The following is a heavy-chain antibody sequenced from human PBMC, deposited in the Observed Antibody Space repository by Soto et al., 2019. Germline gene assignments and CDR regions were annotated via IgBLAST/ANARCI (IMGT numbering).Heavy chain of an antibody. J-gene: IGHJ6*02. V-gene: IGHV5-10-1*01. CDR3: ARLPITGTNYYYYGMDV. CDR1: GYSFTSYW. CDR2: IDPSDSYT. D-gene: IGHD1-20*01. Sequence: PGESLNISCKGSGYSFTSYWISWVRQMPGKGLEWMGRIDPSDSYTNYSPSFQGHVTISADKSISTAYLQWSSLKASDTAMYYCARLPITGTNYYYYGMDVWGQGTTVTVSS.